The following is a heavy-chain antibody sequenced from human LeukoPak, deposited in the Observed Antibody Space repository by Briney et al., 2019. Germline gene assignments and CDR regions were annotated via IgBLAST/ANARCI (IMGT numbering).Heavy chain of an antibody. J-gene: IGHJ4*02. Sequence: GGSLRLSCPASGFTFSDYDMNWVRLAPGKGLEWVSSISGRSSHMYYTDSAKGRFTISRDNAKNSLYLQMNSLRAEDTAVYYCARAFPPLRTSAAGDFWGQGTLVTVSS. V-gene: IGHV3-21*06. CDR3: ARAFPPLRTSAAGDF. D-gene: IGHD6-25*01. CDR1: GFTFSDYD. CDR2: ISGRSSHM.